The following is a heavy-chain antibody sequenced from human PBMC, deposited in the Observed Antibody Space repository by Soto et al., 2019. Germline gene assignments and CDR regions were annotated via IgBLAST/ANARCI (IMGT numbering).Heavy chain of an antibody. CDR1: GFTFSSYS. J-gene: IGHJ4*02. V-gene: IGHV3-21*04. Sequence: GGSLRLSCAASGFTFSSYSMNWVRQAPGKGLEWVSSISSSSSYIYYADSVKGRFTISRDNAKNSLYLQMNSLRAEDTAVYYCARSSSTIFGVGPYYFDYWGQGTLVTVSS. CDR3: ARSSSTIFGVGPYYFDY. CDR2: ISSSSSYI. D-gene: IGHD3-3*01.